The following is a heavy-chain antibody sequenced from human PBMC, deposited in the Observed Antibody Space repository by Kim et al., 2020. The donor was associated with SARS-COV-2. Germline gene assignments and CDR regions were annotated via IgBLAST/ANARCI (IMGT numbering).Heavy chain of an antibody. V-gene: IGHV3-33*01. CDR3: VRGCSGGSCYSGLYYFDY. D-gene: IGHD2-15*01. J-gene: IGHJ4*02. CDR1: GFTFSSYG. Sequence: GGSLRLSCAASGFTFSSYGMHWVRQAPGKGLEWVAVIWYDGSNKYYADSVKGRFTISRDNSKNTLYLQMNSLRAEDTAVYYCVRGCSGGSCYSGLYYFDYWGQGTLVNVCS. CDR2: IWYDGSNK.